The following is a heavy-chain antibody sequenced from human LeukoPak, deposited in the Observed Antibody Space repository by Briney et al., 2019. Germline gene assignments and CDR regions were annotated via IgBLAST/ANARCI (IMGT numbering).Heavy chain of an antibody. CDR1: GFSLSTSGMR. Sequence: SGPALVKPTQTLTQTCTFSGFSLSTSGMRVSWIRQPPGKALEWLARIDWDDDKFYSTSLKTRLTISEDNSKNQVVLTMTKMDPVDTATYHCARIRRDGYSLDFWGQGTLVSVSS. D-gene: IGHD5-24*01. V-gene: IGHV2-70*04. J-gene: IGHJ4*02. CDR3: ARIRRDGYSLDF. CDR2: IDWDDDK.